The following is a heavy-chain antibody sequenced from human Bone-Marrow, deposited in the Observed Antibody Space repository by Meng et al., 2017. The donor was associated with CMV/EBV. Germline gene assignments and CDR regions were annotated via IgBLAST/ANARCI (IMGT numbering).Heavy chain of an antibody. Sequence: GESLKISCAASGFTFSSYDMHWVRQATGKGLEWVSAIGTAGDTYYPGSVKGRFTISRENAKNSLYLQMNSLRAGDTAVYYCARDVSMDVWGQGTTVTSP. D-gene: IGHD5/OR15-5a*01. CDR2: IGTAGDT. CDR1: GFTFSSYD. J-gene: IGHJ6*02. CDR3: ARDVSMDV. V-gene: IGHV3-13*01.